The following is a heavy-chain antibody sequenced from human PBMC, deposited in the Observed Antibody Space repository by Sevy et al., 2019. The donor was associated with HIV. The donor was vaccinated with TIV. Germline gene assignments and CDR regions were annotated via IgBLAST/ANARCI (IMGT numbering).Heavy chain of an antibody. J-gene: IGHJ4*02. Sequence: GGYLRLSCAASGFTFSDHYMEWVRQAPGKGLEWIGRIRNKADSYTTKYAASVKGRFTISRDDSKNSLYLLMNSLKTEDAAVCYCATHAGIAAAGRVFDYWGQGTLVTVSS. D-gene: IGHD6-13*01. CDR1: GFTFSDHY. CDR3: ATHAGIAAAGRVFDY. CDR2: IRNKADSYTT. V-gene: IGHV3-72*01.